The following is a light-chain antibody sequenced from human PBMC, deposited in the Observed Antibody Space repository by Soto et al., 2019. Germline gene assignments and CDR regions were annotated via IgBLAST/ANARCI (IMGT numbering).Light chain of an antibody. J-gene: IGKJ1*01. CDR3: QQYNNWPAWT. V-gene: IGKV3-15*01. CDR1: QSVSSN. Sequence: EIVMTQSPATLSVSPGERATLSCRASQSVSSNLAWYQQKPGQAPRLLIYSASTRATDIPVRFSGSGSGTEFTLTISSLQSEDFAVYYCQQYNNWPAWTFGQGTKVDIK. CDR2: SAS.